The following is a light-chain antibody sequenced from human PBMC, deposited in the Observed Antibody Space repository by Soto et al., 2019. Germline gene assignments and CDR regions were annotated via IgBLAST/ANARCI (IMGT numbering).Light chain of an antibody. CDR1: QSISRW. CDR2: DVS. J-gene: IGKJ4*01. Sequence: DIQMNQSASTVSASEGDRVTITCLASQSISRWLAWYQQKPGKAPEVVLYDVSTLAFGVPSRFSGSGSGTEFTLTIRYLQPGDFATYYCQQYNTFPLTFCGGGKV. CDR3: QQYNTFPLT. V-gene: IGKV1-5*01.